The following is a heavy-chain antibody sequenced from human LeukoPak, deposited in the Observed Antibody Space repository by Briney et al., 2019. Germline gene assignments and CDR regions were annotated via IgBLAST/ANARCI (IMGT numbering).Heavy chain of an antibody. CDR1: GHTFTGYY. Sequence: GASVKVSCKASGHTFTGYYMHWVRQAPGQGLEWMGWINPNSGGTNYAQKFQGRVTMTRDTSISTAYMELSRLRSDDTAVYYCARGPIVVVVAATEGAFDIWGQGTMVTVSS. CDR3: ARGPIVVVVAATEGAFDI. D-gene: IGHD2-15*01. V-gene: IGHV1-2*02. J-gene: IGHJ3*02. CDR2: INPNSGGT.